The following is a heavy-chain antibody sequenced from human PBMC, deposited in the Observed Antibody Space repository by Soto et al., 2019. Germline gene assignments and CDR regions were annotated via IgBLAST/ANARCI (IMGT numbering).Heavy chain of an antibody. D-gene: IGHD2-2*01. CDR3: VRDSIIRRFES. Sequence: QVPLQESGPGLVKPSDTLSLHCAVSGDSIKTETWWSWLRQLPGTGLEGIGEIKHTGDTKANPALRSPVSSSVDRTKDQCSLKLRAVSAADTALYICVRDSIIRRFESRGQGTLVTVS. J-gene: IGHJ5*01. CDR1: GDSIKTETW. CDR2: IKHTGDT. V-gene: IGHV4-4*02.